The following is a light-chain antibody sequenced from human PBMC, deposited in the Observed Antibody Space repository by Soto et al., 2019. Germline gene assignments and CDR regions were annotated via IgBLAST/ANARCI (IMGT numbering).Light chain of an antibody. CDR1: QSVSSSY. CDR2: GAS. Sequence: IVLTQSPGTLSLSPGERATLSCRASQSVSSSYLAWYQQKPGQAPRLLIYGASSRATGIPDRFSGSGSGTDFTLTISRLEPEDFAGYYCQQYVSSPPWTFGQGTKVEIK. J-gene: IGKJ1*01. V-gene: IGKV3-20*01. CDR3: QQYVSSPPWT.